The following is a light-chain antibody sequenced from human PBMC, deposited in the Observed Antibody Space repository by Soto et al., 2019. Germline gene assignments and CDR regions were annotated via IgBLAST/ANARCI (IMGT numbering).Light chain of an antibody. V-gene: IGKV3-20*01. CDR2: GAS. CDR3: QNYNYWPPKT. Sequence: EIVLTQSPGTLSLSPGERATLSCRASQSVSSSYLAWYQQKPGQAPRLLIYGASSRATGIPDRFSGGGSGTDFTLTISRLEPEDFAVYYCQNYNYWPPKTVGQGTKVDI. J-gene: IGKJ1*01. CDR1: QSVSSSY.